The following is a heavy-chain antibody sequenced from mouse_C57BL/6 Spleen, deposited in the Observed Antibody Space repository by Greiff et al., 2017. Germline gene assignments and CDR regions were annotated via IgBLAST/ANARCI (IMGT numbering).Heavy chain of an antibody. Sequence: EVKLMESGGGLVKPGGSLKLSCAASGFTFSSYAMSWVRQTPEKRLEWVATISDGGSYTYYPDNVKGRFTISRDNAKNNLYLQMSHLKSEDTAMYYCARGETTVVAYYFDYWGQGTTLTVSS. CDR1: GFTFSSYA. V-gene: IGHV5-4*03. D-gene: IGHD1-1*01. J-gene: IGHJ2*01. CDR2: ISDGGSYT. CDR3: ARGETTVVAYYFDY.